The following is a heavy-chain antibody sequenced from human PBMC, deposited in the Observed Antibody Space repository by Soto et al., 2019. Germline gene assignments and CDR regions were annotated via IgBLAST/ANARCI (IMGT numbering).Heavy chain of an antibody. V-gene: IGHV3-33*01. CDR1: GFSFSSFG. CDR2: IWNDGVSK. Sequence: QLVESGGGVVQPGRSLRLSCATSGFSFSSFGIHWVRQAPGKGPEWLVMIWNDGVSKMYAESVKGRFTVSRDNSKNTVYLQMDDLTAEDTALYYCARTHRPLDGAFDVWGRGTEVFVS. CDR3: ARTHRPLDGAFDV. J-gene: IGHJ3*01. D-gene: IGHD1-1*01.